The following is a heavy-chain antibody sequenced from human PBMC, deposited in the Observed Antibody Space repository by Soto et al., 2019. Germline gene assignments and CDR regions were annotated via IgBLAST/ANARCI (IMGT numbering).Heavy chain of an antibody. J-gene: IGHJ4*02. CDR1: GASTISHYH. CDR2: IYNSGTT. D-gene: IGHD1-26*01. CDR3: ALALGPTTALDY. V-gene: IGHV4-31*02. Sequence: SETLSLTCSVSGASTISHYHWTWIRQPPGKGLEWMGYIYNSGTTFYNPSLTSRLSISMDTSGNQFSLELRSVTAAGTAVYHCALALGPTTALDYWGQGTLVTVSS.